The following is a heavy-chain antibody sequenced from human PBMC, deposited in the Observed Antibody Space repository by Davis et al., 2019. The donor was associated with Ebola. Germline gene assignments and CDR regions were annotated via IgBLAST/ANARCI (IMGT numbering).Heavy chain of an antibody. CDR2: INHSGST. CDR1: GGSFSGYY. J-gene: IGHJ6*02. Sequence: SETLSLTCAVYGGSFSGYYWSWIRQPPGKGLEWRGEINHSGSTNYNPSLKSRVTISVDTSKNQFSLKLSSVTAADTAVYYCARDSMVQGVLYYYGMDVWGQGTTVTVSS. V-gene: IGHV4-34*01. D-gene: IGHD3-10*01. CDR3: ARDSMVQGVLYYYGMDV.